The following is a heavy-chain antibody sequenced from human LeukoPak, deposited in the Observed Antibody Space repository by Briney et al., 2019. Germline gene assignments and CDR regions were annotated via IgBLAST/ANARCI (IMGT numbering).Heavy chain of an antibody. V-gene: IGHV4-59*01. CDR1: GGSISSYY. CDR3: ARVLRYYNYMDV. CDR2: IYYSGST. J-gene: IGHJ6*03. Sequence: SETLSLTCTVSGGSISSYYWSWIRQPPGKGLEWIGYIYYSGSTNYNPSLKSRVTISVDTSKNQFSLKLSSVTAADTAVYYCARVLRYYNYMDVWGKGTTVTVSS.